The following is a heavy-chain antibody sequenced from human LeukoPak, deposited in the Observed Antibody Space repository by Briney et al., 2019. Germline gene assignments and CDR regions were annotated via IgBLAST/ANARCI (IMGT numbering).Heavy chain of an antibody. CDR1: GYTFTSYY. Sequence: GASVKVSCKASGYTFTSYYMHWVRQAPGQGLEWMGIINPSGGSTSYAHKFQGRVTMTRDTSTSTVYMELSSLRPEDTAVYYCARDPSNYATDYWGQGTLVTVSS. V-gene: IGHV1-46*01. J-gene: IGHJ4*02. CDR3: ARDPSNYATDY. D-gene: IGHD4-11*01. CDR2: INPSGGST.